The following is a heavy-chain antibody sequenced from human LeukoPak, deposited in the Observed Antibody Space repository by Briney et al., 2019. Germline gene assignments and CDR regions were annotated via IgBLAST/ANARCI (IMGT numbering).Heavy chain of an antibody. V-gene: IGHV1-69*04. CDR2: IIPILGIA. D-gene: IGHD2-2*01. CDR3: ARLTLHCSSTSCYPYSYYFGMDV. J-gene: IGHJ6*02. CDR1: GGTFTIYA. Sequence: AASATVSFTASGGTFTIYAISWVRQAPGQGLEWMGRIIPILGIANYSQKFQGRVTITADKSTSTAYMELSSLRSEDTAVYYCARLTLHCSSTSCYPYSYYFGMDVWGQGTTVTVSS.